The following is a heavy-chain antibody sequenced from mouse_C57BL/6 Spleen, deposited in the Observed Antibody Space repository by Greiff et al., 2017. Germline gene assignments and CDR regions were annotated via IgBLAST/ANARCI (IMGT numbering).Heavy chain of an antibody. V-gene: IGHV1-69*01. CDR2: IDPSDSYT. CDR3: ARCNGNAPFAY. Sequence: QVQLQQPGAELVMPGASVKLSCKASGYTFTSYWMHWVKQRPGQGLEWIGEIDPSDSYTNYNQKFKGKSTLTVDKSSSTAYMQLSSLTSEDAAVYYCARCNGNAPFAYWGQGTLVTVS. D-gene: IGHD2-1*01. CDR1: GYTFTSYW. J-gene: IGHJ3*01.